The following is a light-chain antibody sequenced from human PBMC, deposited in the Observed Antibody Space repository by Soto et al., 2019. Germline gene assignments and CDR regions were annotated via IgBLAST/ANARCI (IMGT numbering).Light chain of an antibody. Sequence: IVLTHSPGTLSLSPVYRATLSFRASQRVSARYLAWYHQKPGQAPRLLIFGASDRATGIPDRFSGSGSGTDFTLTIDRLEPEDFAVYYCQQYGSSLITFGQGTRLEIK. CDR2: GAS. CDR3: QQYGSSLIT. V-gene: IGKV3-20*01. CDR1: QRVSARY. J-gene: IGKJ5*01.